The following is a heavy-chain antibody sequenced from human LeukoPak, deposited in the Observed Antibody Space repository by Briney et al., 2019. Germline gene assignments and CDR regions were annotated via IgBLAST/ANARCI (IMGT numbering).Heavy chain of an antibody. CDR3: SRGGLGLQRQVVFDI. Sequence: PGESLRLSCAASGFTFSNYNMNWVRQAPGKGLEWVSSISISTRHIYYADSLKGRFTISRDNAQNSLYLQMNSLTAEDTAVYYCSRGGLGLQRQVVFDIWGQGTMVTVSS. V-gene: IGHV3-21*01. J-gene: IGHJ3*02. CDR1: GFTFSNYN. D-gene: IGHD3-16*01. CDR2: ISISTRHI.